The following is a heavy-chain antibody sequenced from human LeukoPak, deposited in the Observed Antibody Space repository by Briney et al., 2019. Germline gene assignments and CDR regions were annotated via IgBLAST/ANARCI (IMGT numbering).Heavy chain of an antibody. CDR3: ARDFWRGYVDAFDI. CDR2: TNPNSGGT. CDR1: GYTFTGYY. J-gene: IGHJ3*02. D-gene: IGHD3-3*01. V-gene: IGHV1-2*02. Sequence: ASVKVSCKASGYTFTGYYMHWVRQAPGQGREWMGWTNPNSGGTNYAQKFQGRVTMTRDTSISTAYMELSRLRSDDTAVYYCARDFWRGYVDAFDIWGQGTMVTVSS.